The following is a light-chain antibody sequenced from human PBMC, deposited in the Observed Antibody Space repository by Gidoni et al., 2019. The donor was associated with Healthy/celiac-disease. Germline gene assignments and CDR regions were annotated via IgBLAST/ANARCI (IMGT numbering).Light chain of an antibody. CDR3: QQYGSPPWT. J-gene: IGKJ1*01. CDR1: QSVSSSY. Sequence: VLTPSPGTLSLSPGERATLSCRASQSVSSSYLAWYQQKPGQAPRLLIYGASSRATGIPDRFSGSGSGTDFTLTISRLEPEDFAVYYCQQYGSPPWTFGQGTKVEIK. V-gene: IGKV3-20*01. CDR2: GAS.